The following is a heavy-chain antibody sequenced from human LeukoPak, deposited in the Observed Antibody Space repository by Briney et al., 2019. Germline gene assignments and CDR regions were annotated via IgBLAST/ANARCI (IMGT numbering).Heavy chain of an antibody. CDR3: TTGLWSSRGY. Sequence: GGSLRLSCAASGFTFSSYWMSWVRQAPGKGLEWVGRIKSKTDGETIDYAAPVKGRFTISRDDSKNTLYLQMNSLKTEDSAVYYCTTGLWSSRGYWGQGTLLTVSS. CDR2: IKSKTDGETI. CDR1: GFTFSSYW. J-gene: IGHJ4*02. D-gene: IGHD2-21*01. V-gene: IGHV3-15*01.